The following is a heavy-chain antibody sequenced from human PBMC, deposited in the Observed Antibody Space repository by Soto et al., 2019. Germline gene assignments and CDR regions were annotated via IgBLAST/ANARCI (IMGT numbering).Heavy chain of an antibody. CDR3: ARDCLSICSSTS. V-gene: IGHV4-31*03. Sequence: SETLSLTCTVSGGSISSGGYYWSWIRQHPGKGLEWIGYIYYSGSTYYNPSLKSRVTISVDTSKNQFSLKLSSVTAADTAVYYCARDCLSICSSTSWGQGTLVNVSS. J-gene: IGHJ5*02. CDR2: IYYSGST. D-gene: IGHD2-2*01. CDR1: GGSISSGGYY.